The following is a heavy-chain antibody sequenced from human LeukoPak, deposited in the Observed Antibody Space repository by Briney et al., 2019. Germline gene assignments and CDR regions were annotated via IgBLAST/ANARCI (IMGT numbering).Heavy chain of an antibody. D-gene: IGHD6-13*01. Sequence: PGGSLRLPCAASGFTLSGYSMTWVRQAPGKGLECVSFITSSSNYIYYADSVKGRFTISRDTAKNSLYLQMSSLRTEDTAMYYCARDPAGASSSWYYFDNWGQGTLVTVSS. CDR2: ITSSSNYI. CDR3: ARDPAGASSSWYYFDN. V-gene: IGHV3-21*04. CDR1: GFTLSGYS. J-gene: IGHJ4*02.